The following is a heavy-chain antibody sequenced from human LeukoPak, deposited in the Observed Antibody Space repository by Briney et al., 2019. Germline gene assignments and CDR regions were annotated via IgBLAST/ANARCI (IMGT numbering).Heavy chain of an antibody. Sequence: GASVKVSCKASGYTFTGYYMHWVRQAPGQGLEWMGWINPNSGGTNYAQKFQGRVTMTRDTSISTAYMELSRLRSDDTAVYYCARESSSSWYLWDYWGQGTLVTVSS. D-gene: IGHD6-13*01. V-gene: IGHV1-2*02. CDR1: GYTFTGYY. CDR2: INPNSGGT. CDR3: ARESSSSWYLWDY. J-gene: IGHJ4*02.